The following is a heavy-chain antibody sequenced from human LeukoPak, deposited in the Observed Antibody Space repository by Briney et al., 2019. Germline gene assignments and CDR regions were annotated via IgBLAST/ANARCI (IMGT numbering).Heavy chain of an antibody. CDR1: GGSISTSNYY. CDR3: ARGGGNGGGWVGHYYYMDV. CDR2: IYHSGST. J-gene: IGHJ6*03. V-gene: IGHV4-39*07. D-gene: IGHD4-23*01. Sequence: SETLSLTCTVSGGSISTSNYYWGWIRQPPGKGLEWIGSIYHSGSTYNNPSLKSRVTISVDTPKNQFSLKLTSVTAADTAVYYCARGGGNGGGWVGHYYYMDVWGKGTTVTVSS.